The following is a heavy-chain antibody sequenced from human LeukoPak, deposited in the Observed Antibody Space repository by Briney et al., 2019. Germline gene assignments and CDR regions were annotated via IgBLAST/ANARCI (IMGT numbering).Heavy chain of an antibody. CDR2: IYWNDNK. CDR1: GFSLSTSGVG. V-gene: IGHV2-5*01. Sequence: SGPTLVNPTQTLTLTCTFSGFSLSTSGVGVGWIRQPPGKALGWLALIYWNDNKRYSPSLKSRLTITKDTSENQVVLTMTNMDPVGTATYYCAHSGTYYDFWSGYPYFEYWGQGTLVTVSS. CDR3: AHSGTYYDFWSGYPYFEY. J-gene: IGHJ4*02. D-gene: IGHD3-3*01.